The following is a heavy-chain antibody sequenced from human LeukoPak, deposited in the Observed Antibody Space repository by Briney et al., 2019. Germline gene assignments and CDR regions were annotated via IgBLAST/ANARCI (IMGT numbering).Heavy chain of an antibody. J-gene: IGHJ4*02. V-gene: IGHV4-38-2*01. CDR3: ARLSDFWSGYYTGIDFAY. Sequence: RPSETLSLTCAVSGYSISSGYYWGWIRQPPGKGLEWIGSIYHSGSTYYNPSLKSRVTISVDTSKNQFSLKLSSVTAADTAVYYCARLSDFWSGYYTGIDFAYSGQGTLVTVST. D-gene: IGHD3-3*01. CDR1: GYSISSGYY. CDR2: IYHSGST.